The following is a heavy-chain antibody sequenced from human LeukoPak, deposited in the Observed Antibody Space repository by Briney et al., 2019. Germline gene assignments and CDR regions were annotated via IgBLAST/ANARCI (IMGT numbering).Heavy chain of an antibody. D-gene: IGHD4-17*01. J-gene: IGHJ1*01. V-gene: IGHV4-59*01. CDR3: ARNGDYAEYFQH. CDR2: IYYSGST. CDR1: GGSISSYY. Sequence: SETLSLTCTVSGGSISSYYWSWIRQPPGKGLEWIGYIYYSGSTNYNPSLKSRVTMSVDTSKNQFSLKLSSVTAADTAVYYCARNGDYAEYFQHWGQGTLVTVSS.